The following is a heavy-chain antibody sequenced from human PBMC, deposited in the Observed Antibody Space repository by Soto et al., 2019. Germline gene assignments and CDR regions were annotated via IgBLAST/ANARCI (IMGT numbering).Heavy chain of an antibody. Sequence: EVQLVESGGGLVQPGGSLRLSCAASGFTFSSYWMHWVRQAPGKGLVWVSSISTDASSTSYADPVKGRFTISRDNAKNTLYLQRNSVRAEDTAVYYCERLPNKSPQNWGQGTLVIVSP. J-gene: IGHJ1*01. CDR1: GFTFSSYW. CDR3: ERLPNKSPQN. V-gene: IGHV3-74*01. CDR2: ISTDASST.